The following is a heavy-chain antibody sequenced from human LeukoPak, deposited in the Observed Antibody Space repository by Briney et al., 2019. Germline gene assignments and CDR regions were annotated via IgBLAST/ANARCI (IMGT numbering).Heavy chain of an antibody. Sequence: PGGSLRLSCAASGFTFSSYAMSWVRQAPGKGLEWVSAISGSGGSTYYAGSVKGRFTISRDNSKNTLYLQMNSLRAEDTAVYYCARDREVYYYDSSGSFDYWGQGTLVTVSS. CDR3: ARDREVYYYDSSGSFDY. D-gene: IGHD3-22*01. J-gene: IGHJ4*02. CDR1: GFTFSSYA. CDR2: ISGSGGST. V-gene: IGHV3-23*01.